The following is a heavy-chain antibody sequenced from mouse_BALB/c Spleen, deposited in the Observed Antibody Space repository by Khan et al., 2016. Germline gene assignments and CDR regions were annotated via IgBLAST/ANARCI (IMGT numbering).Heavy chain of an antibody. CDR3: ARAGYYGYLAY. Sequence: EVKLLESGGGLVHPGGSLKLSCAASGFDFSRYWMSWVRQAPGKGLEWIGEINPDSYTINYTPSLKDKFIISRDHAKNTLYLQMSKVRSEDTALYYCARAGYYGYLAYWGQGTLVTVSA. J-gene: IGHJ3*01. V-gene: IGHV4-1*02. CDR1: GFDFSRYW. D-gene: IGHD1-1*01. CDR2: INPDSYTI.